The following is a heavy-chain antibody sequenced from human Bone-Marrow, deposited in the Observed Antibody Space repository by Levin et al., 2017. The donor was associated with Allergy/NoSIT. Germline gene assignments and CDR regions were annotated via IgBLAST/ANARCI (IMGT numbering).Heavy chain of an antibody. V-gene: IGHV3-23*01. Sequence: PGESLKISCVASGFTFSDFAMSWVRQAPGRGLELEWVSGISGFSGTTYYADSVKGRFTISRDNSKRTLYLHMNSLRVEDTAVYYCAKDGRGYNVEGDALDMWGQGTMVTVSS. J-gene: IGHJ3*02. CDR3: AKDGRGYNVEGDALDM. CDR1: GFTFSDFA. CDR2: ISGFSGTT. D-gene: IGHD5/OR15-5a*01.